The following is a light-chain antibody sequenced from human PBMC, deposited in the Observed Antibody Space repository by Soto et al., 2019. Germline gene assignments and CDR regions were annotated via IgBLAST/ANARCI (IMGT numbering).Light chain of an antibody. V-gene: IGLV1-51*01. CDR2: DNN. CDR3: GTWDSSLSAGV. J-gene: IGLJ1*01. Sequence: QSALTQPPSVSAAPGQKVTISCSGSSSNIGNNYVSWYQQLPGTAPKLLIYDNNKRPSGIPDRFSGSKSGTSATLGITGLQTGDEADYYYGTWDSSLSAGVFGTGTKAPS. CDR1: SSNIGNNY.